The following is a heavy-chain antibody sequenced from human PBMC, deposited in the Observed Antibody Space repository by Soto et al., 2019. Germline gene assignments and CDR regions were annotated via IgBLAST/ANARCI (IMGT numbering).Heavy chain of an antibody. CDR1: GFTFSSYW. Sequence: EVQLVESGGGLVQPGGSLRLSCEVSGFTFSSYWMHWVRQVPGKGLVWVSRTNEDGTTTNYADSVRGRFTISRDNAKNPLYRKMNGLRVDDTAVYYCTRDMGGRGGYWGQGTLVTVSS. V-gene: IGHV3-74*01. D-gene: IGHD3-16*01. CDR2: TNEDGTTT. CDR3: TRDMGGRGGY. J-gene: IGHJ4*02.